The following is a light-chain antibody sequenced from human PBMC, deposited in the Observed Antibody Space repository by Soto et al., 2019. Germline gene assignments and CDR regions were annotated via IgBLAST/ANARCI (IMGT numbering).Light chain of an antibody. CDR3: QQTYSTFVS. CDR2: DAS. Sequence: DIQMTQSPSSLSASVGDRVTITRLSSQTISTFLHWFQQKPGKAPNLLIYDASSLQSGVPSRFSGSGSGTDFTLTISSLQPEDFGTYYCQQTYSTFVSFGGGTKVDIK. V-gene: IGKV1-39*01. J-gene: IGKJ4*01. CDR1: QTISTF.